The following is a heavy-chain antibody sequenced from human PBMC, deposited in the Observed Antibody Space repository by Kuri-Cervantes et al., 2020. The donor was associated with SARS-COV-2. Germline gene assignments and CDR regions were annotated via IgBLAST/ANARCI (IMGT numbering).Heavy chain of an antibody. D-gene: IGHD1/OR15-1a*01. V-gene: IGHV3-48*01. CDR2: ISSSSSTI. J-gene: IGHJ1*01. Sequence: GGSLRLSCAASGFTFSSYSMNWVRQAPGKGLEWVSYISSSSSTIYYADSVKGRFTISRDNAKDSLYLQMNSLRAEDTAVYYRARGNKYLQHWGQGTLVTVSS. CDR1: GFTFSSYS. CDR3: ARGNKYLQH.